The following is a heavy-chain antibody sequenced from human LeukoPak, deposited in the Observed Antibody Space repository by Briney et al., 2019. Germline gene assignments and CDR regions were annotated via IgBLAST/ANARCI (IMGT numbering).Heavy chain of an antibody. D-gene: IGHD6-13*01. J-gene: IGHJ3*01. Sequence: KHGESLKISCKGSGYSFTNYWIGWVRQMPGNGLEWMGIIYPGDSDTRYSPSFQGQVTISADKSISTAYLQWSSLKASDTAMYYCARPPSSMANDAFDLWGQGTMVTVSS. CDR3: ARPPSSMANDAFDL. CDR1: GYSFTNYW. CDR2: IYPGDSDT. V-gene: IGHV5-51*01.